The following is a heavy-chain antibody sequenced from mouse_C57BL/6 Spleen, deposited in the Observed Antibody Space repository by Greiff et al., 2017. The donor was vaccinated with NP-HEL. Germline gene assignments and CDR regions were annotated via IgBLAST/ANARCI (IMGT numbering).Heavy chain of an antibody. D-gene: IGHD2-1*01. CDR1: GYAFSSSW. Sequence: QVQLQQSGPELVKPGASVKISCKASGYAFSSSWMNWVKQRPGKGLEWIGRIYPGDGDTNYNGKFKGKATLTADKSSSTAYMQLSSLTSEDSAVYFCARGLYYGNYDYAMDYWGQGTSVTVSS. J-gene: IGHJ4*01. V-gene: IGHV1-82*01. CDR2: IYPGDGDT. CDR3: ARGLYYGNYDYAMDY.